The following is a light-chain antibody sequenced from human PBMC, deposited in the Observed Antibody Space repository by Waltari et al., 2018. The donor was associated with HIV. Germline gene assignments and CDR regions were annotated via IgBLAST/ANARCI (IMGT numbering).Light chain of an antibody. CDR1: QNVGAF. CDR3: HQDASFSGT. CDR2: RAS. Sequence: DIRLTQSPSTLSASAGDRVAITCRAGQNVGAFLAWYQKKPGEPPKLLICRASILEGGVPSRFSGSVSGSDFTLTSNGLQSDDFATYYCHQDASFSGTFGQVTKVELK. J-gene: IGKJ1*01. V-gene: IGKV1-5*03.